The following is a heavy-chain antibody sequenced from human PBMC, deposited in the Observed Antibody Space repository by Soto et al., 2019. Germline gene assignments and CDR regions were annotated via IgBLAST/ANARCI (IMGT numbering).Heavy chain of an antibody. CDR1: GGSFSGYY. CDR3: ARGRMGIAARRGNWFDP. D-gene: IGHD6-6*01. Sequence: PSETLSLTCAVYGGSFSGYYWSWIRQPPGKGLEWIGEINHSGSTNYNPSLKSRVTISVDTSKNQFSLKLSSVTAADTAVYYCARGRMGIAARRGNWFDPWGQGTLVTVSS. V-gene: IGHV4-34*01. CDR2: INHSGST. J-gene: IGHJ5*02.